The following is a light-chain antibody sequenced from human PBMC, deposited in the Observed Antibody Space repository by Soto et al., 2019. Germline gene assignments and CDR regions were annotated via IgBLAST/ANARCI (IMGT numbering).Light chain of an antibody. V-gene: IGKV1-5*03. J-gene: IGKJ2*01. CDR2: KAT. CDR3: QQYNRYYSYT. Sequence: DIQMTQFPSTLSASIGDRVTITCRASQTVSSWLAWYQQKPGKAPKLLIYKATTLETGVPSRFSGSGSGTDFTLTISSLQPDDFATYYCQQYNRYYSYTFSQGTRLEIK. CDR1: QTVSSW.